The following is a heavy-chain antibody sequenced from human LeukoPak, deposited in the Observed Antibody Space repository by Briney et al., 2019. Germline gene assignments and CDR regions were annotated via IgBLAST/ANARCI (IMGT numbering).Heavy chain of an antibody. J-gene: IGHJ4*02. CDR2: IYHSGST. CDR3: ARGGWPYDSSGYFDY. Sequence: PSQTLSLTCAVSGGSISSSNWWSWVRQPPGKGLEWIGEIYHSGSTNYNPSLKSRVTISVDKSKNQFSLKLSSVTAADTAVYYCARGGWPYDSSGYFDYWGQGTLVTVSS. D-gene: IGHD3-22*01. V-gene: IGHV4-4*02. CDR1: GGSISSSNW.